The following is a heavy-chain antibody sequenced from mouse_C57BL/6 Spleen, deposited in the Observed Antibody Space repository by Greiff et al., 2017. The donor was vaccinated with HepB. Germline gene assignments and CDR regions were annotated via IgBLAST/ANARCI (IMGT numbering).Heavy chain of an antibody. D-gene: IGHD1-2*01. CDR1: GFTFTDYY. CDR2: IRNKANGYTT. V-gene: IGHV7-3*01. CDR3: ARYSDFMYYFDY. J-gene: IGHJ2*01. Sequence: EVKLQESGGGLVQPGGSLSLSCAASGFTFTDYYMSWVRQPPGKALEWLGFIRNKANGYTTEYSASVKGRFTISRDNSQSILYLQMNALRAEDSATYYCARYSDFMYYFDYWGQGTTLTVSS.